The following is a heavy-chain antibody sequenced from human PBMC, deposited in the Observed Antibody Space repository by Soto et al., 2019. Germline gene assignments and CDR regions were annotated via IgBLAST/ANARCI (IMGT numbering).Heavy chain of an antibody. J-gene: IGHJ4*02. CDR1: GYTFTSYG. D-gene: IGHD3-22*01. CDR3: ARDSDFHDSSGDDEPDY. V-gene: IGHV1-18*01. CDR2: ISAYNGNT. Sequence: QVQLVQSGAEVKKPGASVKVSCKASGYTFTSYGISWVRQGPGQGLEWMGWISAYNGNTKYAQKLQGRVTMTTDTSTSTAYVELRSLRSGDTAVYYCARDSDFHDSSGDDEPDYWGQGTRVPVSS.